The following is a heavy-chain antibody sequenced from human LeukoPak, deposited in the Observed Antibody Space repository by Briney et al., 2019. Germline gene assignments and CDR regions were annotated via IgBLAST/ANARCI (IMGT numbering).Heavy chain of an antibody. CDR1: GFTFSSYW. J-gene: IGHJ1*01. CDR2: ISYDGSNK. Sequence: GGSLRLSCGASGFTFSSYWMSWVRQAPGKGLEWVAVISYDGSNKYYADSVKGRFTISRDNSKNTLYLQMNSLRAEDTAVYYCAKDYRRVAANFGYFQHWGQGTLVTVSS. CDR3: AKDYRRVAANFGYFQH. V-gene: IGHV3-30*18. D-gene: IGHD2-15*01.